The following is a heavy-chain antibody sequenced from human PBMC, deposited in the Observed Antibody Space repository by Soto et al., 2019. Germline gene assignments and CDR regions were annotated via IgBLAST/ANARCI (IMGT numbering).Heavy chain of an antibody. J-gene: IGHJ6*02. V-gene: IGHV1-69*13. CDR3: ARGMTTVTTYTYYYGMDV. CDR2: IIPIFGTA. D-gene: IGHD4-17*01. CDR1: GGTFSSYA. Sequence: SVKVSCKASGGTFSSYAISWVRQAPGQGLEWMGGIIPIFGTANYAQKFQGRVTITADESTSTAYMELSSLRSEDTAVYYCARGMTTVTTYTYYYGMDVWGQGTTVTVSS.